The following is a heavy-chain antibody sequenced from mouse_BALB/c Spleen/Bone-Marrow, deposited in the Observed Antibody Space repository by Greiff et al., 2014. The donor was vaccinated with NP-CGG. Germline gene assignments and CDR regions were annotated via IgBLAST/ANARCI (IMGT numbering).Heavy chain of an antibody. V-gene: IGHV2-6-7*01. CDR3: AREKYGNYYAMDY. Sequence: VKLMESGPGLVAPSQSLSITCTVSGFSLTGFGINWIRQPPGKGLEWLGMIWGDGTTVYNSALKSRLSINKDNSKSQVFLKMNSLQAGDTARYYCAREKYGNYYAMDYWGQGTSVTVSS. J-gene: IGHJ4*01. D-gene: IGHD2-10*02. CDR2: IWGDGTT. CDR1: GFSLTGFG.